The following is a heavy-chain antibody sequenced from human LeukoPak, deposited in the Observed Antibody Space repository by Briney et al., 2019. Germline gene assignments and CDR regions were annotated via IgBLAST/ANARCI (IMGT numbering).Heavy chain of an antibody. CDR2: ISGSGGST. Sequence: PGGSLRLSCAASGFTFSSYAMSWVRQAPGKGLEWVSGISGSGGSTYNADSVKGRFTISRDNSKNTLYLQMSSLRAEDTAVYHCAKTRDIVVVVAAPFDYWGQGTLVTVSS. CDR3: AKTRDIVVVVAAPFDY. J-gene: IGHJ4*02. CDR1: GFTFSSYA. V-gene: IGHV3-23*01. D-gene: IGHD2-15*01.